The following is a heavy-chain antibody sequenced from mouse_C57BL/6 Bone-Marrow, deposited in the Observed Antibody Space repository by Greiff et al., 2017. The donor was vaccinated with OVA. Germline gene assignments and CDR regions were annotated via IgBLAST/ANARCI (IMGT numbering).Heavy chain of an antibody. Sequence: VKLLESDAELVKPGASVKISCKVSGYTFTDHTIHWMKQRPEQGLEWIGYIYPRDGSTKYNEKFKGKATLTADKSSSTAYMQLNSLTSEDSAVYFCAVYYSNERYAMDYWGQGTSVTVSS. CDR2: IYPRDGST. V-gene: IGHV1-78*01. D-gene: IGHD2-5*01. J-gene: IGHJ4*01. CDR3: AVYYSNERYAMDY. CDR1: GYTFTDHT.